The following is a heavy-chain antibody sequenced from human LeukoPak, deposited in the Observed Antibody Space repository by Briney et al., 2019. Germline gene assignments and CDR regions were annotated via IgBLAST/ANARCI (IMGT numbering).Heavy chain of an antibody. D-gene: IGHD2-21*02. CDR3: ARTRVTGDTWFDY. J-gene: IGHJ4*02. CDR1: GYSFTGYH. Sequence: GASVKVSCKASGYSFTGYHMHWVRQAPGQGLEWMGRINPNSGDTNYAQKFQGRVTMTRDTSTSTVYMELSSLRSEDTAVYYCARTRVTGDTWFDYWGQGTLVTVSS. CDR2: INPNSGDT. V-gene: IGHV1-2*06.